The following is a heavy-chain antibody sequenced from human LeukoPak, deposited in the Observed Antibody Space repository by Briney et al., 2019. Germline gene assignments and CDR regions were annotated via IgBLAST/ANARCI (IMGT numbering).Heavy chain of an antibody. CDR1: GFTFSSYA. V-gene: IGHV3-23*01. D-gene: IGHD6-13*01. CDR2: ISGSGGST. J-gene: IGHJ5*02. CDR3: AKGLIAAAGRNWFDP. Sequence: PGGSLRLSCAASGFTFSSYAMSWVRQAPGKGLEWVSAISGSGGSTYYADSVKGRFTISRDNSKNTLFLQMNSLRAEDTAVYYCAKGLIAAAGRNWFDPWGQGTLVTVSS.